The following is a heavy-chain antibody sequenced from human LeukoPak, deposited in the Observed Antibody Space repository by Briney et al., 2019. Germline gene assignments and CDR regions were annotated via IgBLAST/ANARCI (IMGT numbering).Heavy chain of an antibody. Sequence: GGSLRLSCAASGFTFSDYYMSWIRQAPGKGLEWVSYISSSGSTIYYADSVKGRFTISRDNAKNSLYLQMNSLRAEDTAVYYCAGASGSYFGYYYMDVWGKGTTVTVSS. D-gene: IGHD1-26*01. CDR1: GFTFSDYY. CDR2: ISSSGSTI. V-gene: IGHV3-11*04. J-gene: IGHJ6*03. CDR3: AGASGSYFGYYYMDV.